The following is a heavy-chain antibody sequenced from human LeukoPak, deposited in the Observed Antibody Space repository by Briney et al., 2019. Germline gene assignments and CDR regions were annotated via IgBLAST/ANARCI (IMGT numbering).Heavy chain of an antibody. CDR1: GGSISSYY. D-gene: IGHD3-10*01. CDR3: ARMGSEYYYYYMDV. J-gene: IGHJ6*03. V-gene: IGHV4-4*07. CDR2: IYTSGST. Sequence: SETLTLTCTVSGGSISSYYWSWIRQPAGKGLEWIGRIYTSGSTNYNPSLKSRVTISVDKSKNQFSLKLSSVTAADTAVYYCARMGSEYYYYYMDVWGKGTTVTVSS.